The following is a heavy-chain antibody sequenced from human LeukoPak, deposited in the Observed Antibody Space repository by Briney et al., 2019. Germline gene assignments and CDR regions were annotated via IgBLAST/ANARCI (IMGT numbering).Heavy chain of an antibody. CDR3: AKDQTSGIAGPFDS. J-gene: IGHJ5*01. Sequence: GGSLRLSCAASGFTFSSYAMIWVRQAPGKGLEWVSAISGSGGSTYYADSVKGRFTISRDNAKNALYLQMNSLRTEDTAFYYCAKDQTSGIAGPFDSWGQGTLVTVSS. CDR1: GFTFSSYA. V-gene: IGHV3-23*01. CDR2: ISGSGGST. D-gene: IGHD6-13*01.